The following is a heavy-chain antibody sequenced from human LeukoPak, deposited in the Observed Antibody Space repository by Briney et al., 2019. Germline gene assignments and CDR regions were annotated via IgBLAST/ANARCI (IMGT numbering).Heavy chain of an antibody. Sequence: PGGSLRLSCAVSGFTFSRYWMHWVRQAPGKGLVWVSRINGDGSITTYADSVEGRFTISRDNAKNTLYLQMNSLRADDTAVYYCARGGGYAWDYWGQGTLVSVSS. CDR1: GFTFSRYW. J-gene: IGHJ4*02. CDR3: ARGGGYAWDY. D-gene: IGHD5-12*01. CDR2: INGDGSIT. V-gene: IGHV3-74*01.